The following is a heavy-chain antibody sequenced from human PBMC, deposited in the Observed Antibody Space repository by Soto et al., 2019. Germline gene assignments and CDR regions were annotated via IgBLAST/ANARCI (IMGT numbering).Heavy chain of an antibody. D-gene: IGHD6-19*01. V-gene: IGHV1-18*04. CDR1: GYTFTSYA. J-gene: IGHJ5*02. CDR3: ARVVGGIPVAGSWNWFDP. CDR2: ISTYNGNT. Sequence: ASVKGSCKASGYTFTSYALSWVRHAPGQGLEWMGWISTYNGNTNYAQNLQGRVTMTTDISTNTAYMELRSLRSDDTAVYYCARVVGGIPVAGSWNWFDPWGQGTLVTVSS.